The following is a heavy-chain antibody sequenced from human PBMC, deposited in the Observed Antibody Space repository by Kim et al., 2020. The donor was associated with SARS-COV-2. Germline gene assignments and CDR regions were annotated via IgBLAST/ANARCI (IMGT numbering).Heavy chain of an antibody. J-gene: IGHJ4*02. CDR2: IYSGGST. CDR1: GFTVSSNY. D-gene: IGHD6-19*01. V-gene: IGHV3-53*01. Sequence: GGSLRLSCAASGFTVSSNYMSWVRQARGKGLEWVSVIYSGGSTYYADSVKGRFTISRDNSKNTLYLQMNSLRAEDTAVYYCARATVAGFFDYWGQGTLVTVSS. CDR3: ARATVAGFFDY.